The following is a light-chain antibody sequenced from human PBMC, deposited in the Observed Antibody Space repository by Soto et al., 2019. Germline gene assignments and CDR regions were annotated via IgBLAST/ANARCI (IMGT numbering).Light chain of an antibody. J-gene: IGKJ4*01. Sequence: EIVLKQSPGTLSLSPGERATLSCRASQSGSSYLAWYQQKPGQPPRLLIYDASNRSTGIPARFSGSGSGADFALAISSQELEEFAFYSCQQRSNWPLTFGGGTKVEI. V-gene: IGKV3-11*01. CDR3: QQRSNWPLT. CDR1: QSGSSY. CDR2: DAS.